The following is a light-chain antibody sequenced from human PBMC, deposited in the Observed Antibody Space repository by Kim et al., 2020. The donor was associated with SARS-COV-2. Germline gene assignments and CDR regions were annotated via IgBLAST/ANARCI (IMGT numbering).Light chain of an antibody. Sequence: SVSPGQKVSITCSGEKLGDKYACWYQQKPGQSPVMVIYEDTKRPSGIPERFSGSNSGNTATLTISGTQATDEADYYCQAWDSSIVVFGGGTKLTVL. CDR3: QAWDSSIVV. CDR2: EDT. V-gene: IGLV3-1*01. J-gene: IGLJ2*01. CDR1: KLGDKY.